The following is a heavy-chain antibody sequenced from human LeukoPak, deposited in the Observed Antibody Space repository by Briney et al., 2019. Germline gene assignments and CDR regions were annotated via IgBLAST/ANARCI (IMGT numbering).Heavy chain of an antibody. CDR1: RGSISSYY. J-gene: IGHJ4*02. D-gene: IGHD3-10*01. V-gene: IGHV4-4*07. CDR3: ARVSYYGSGSRRHYFDY. Sequence: SETLSLTCTVSRGSISSYYWSWIRQPAGKGLEWIGRIYTSGSTNYNPSLKSRVTMSVDTSKNQFSLKLSSVTAADTAVYYCARVSYYGSGSRRHYFDYWGQGTLVTVSS. CDR2: IYTSGST.